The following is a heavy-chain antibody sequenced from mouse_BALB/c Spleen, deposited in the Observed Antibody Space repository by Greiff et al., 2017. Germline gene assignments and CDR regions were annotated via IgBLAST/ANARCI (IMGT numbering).Heavy chain of an antibody. CDR3: ARGYYDYSWFAY. J-gene: IGHJ3*01. D-gene: IGHD2-4*01. Sequence: VQLKQSGPELVKPGASVKISCKASGYTFTDYNMHWVKQSHGKSLEWIGYIYPYNGGTGYNQKFKSKATLTVDNSSSTAYMELRSLTSEDSAVYYCARGYYDYSWFAYWGQGTLVTVSA. V-gene: IGHV1S29*02. CDR1: GYTFTDYN. CDR2: IYPYNGGT.